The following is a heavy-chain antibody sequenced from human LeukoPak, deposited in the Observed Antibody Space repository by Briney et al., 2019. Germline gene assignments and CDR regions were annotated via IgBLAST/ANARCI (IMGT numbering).Heavy chain of an antibody. J-gene: IGHJ4*02. CDR3: ARDNGTPGTLDY. CDR1: GFTFRIYE. CDR2: ISSSGSTI. V-gene: IGHV3-48*03. Sequence: PGGSLRLSCAASGFTFRIYEMNWVRQAPGKGLEWVSYISSSGSTIYYADSVKGRFTISRDNAKNSLYLQMNSLRAEDTAVYYCARDNGTPGTLDYWGQGTLVTVSS. D-gene: IGHD1-14*01.